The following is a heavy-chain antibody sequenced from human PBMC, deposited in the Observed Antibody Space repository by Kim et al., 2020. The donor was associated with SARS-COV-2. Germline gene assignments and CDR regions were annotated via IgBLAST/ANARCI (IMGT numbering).Heavy chain of an antibody. D-gene: IGHD3-10*01. CDR1: GGSISRYY. Sequence: SETLSLTCTVSGGSISRYYWNWIRQPAGKGLEWIGRIYIGGGMNHNPSLKSRVTMSVDASKNQLSLRLNSVTAADTGIYYCARGGFGGTVVESTAPIYNWFDPWGPGTLVIVSS. V-gene: IGHV4-4*07. J-gene: IGHJ5*02. CDR2: IYIGGGM. CDR3: ARGGFGGTVVESTAPIYNWFDP.